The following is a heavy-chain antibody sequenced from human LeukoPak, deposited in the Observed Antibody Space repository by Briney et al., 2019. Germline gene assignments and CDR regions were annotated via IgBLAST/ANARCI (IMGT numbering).Heavy chain of an antibody. V-gene: IGHV3-48*03. J-gene: IGHJ4*02. CDR2: ISSDTTI. Sequence: GGSLRLSCAASGFTFSSYEMNWVRQAPGKGLEWVSYISSDTTIFYADSVKGRFTISRDNAKNSLYLQMSSLRAEDTAVYYCARVAGRLIRGFFDFWGQGTLVTVSS. D-gene: IGHD6-25*01. CDR3: ARVAGRLIRGFFDF. CDR1: GFTFSSYE.